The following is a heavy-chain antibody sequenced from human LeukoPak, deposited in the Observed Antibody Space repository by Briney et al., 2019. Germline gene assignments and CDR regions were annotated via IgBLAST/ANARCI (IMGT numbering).Heavy chain of an antibody. J-gene: IGHJ6*02. Sequence: SETLSLTCTVSGGFISSYYWSWIRQPAGKGLEGIGRIYTSGSTNYNPSLKSRVTMSVDTSKNQFSLKLSSVTAADTAVYYCAREGPWGRYDILTGYYDYYYYGMDVWGQGTTVTVPS. CDR2: IYTSGST. V-gene: IGHV4-4*07. D-gene: IGHD3-9*01. CDR1: GGFISSYY. CDR3: AREGPWGRYDILTGYYDYYYYGMDV.